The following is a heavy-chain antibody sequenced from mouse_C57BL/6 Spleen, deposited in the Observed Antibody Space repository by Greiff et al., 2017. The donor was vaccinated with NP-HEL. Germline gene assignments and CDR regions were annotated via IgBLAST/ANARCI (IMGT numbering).Heavy chain of an antibody. CDR3: ASGGYYYGNSYYAMDY. J-gene: IGHJ4*01. CDR1: GYTFTSYW. CDR2: IDPSDSYT. Sequence: QVQLQQPGAELVMPGASVKLSCKASGYTFTSYWMHWVQQRPGQGLEWIGEIDPSDSYTNYNQKFKGKSTVTVDKSSSTAYMQLSSLTSEDSAVYYGASGGYYYGNSYYAMDYWGQGTSVTVSS. V-gene: IGHV1-69*01. D-gene: IGHD1-1*01.